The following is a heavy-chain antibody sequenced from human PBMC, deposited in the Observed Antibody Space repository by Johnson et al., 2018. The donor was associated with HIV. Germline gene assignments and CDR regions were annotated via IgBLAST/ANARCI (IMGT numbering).Heavy chain of an antibody. CDR1: GFTFDDYG. Sequence: VQLVESGGGVVRPGGSLRLSCAASGFTFDDYGMSWVRQAPGKGLEWVSYISSSGSTYYADSVKGRFTISRDNTKNSLYLQMNSLRAEDTAVYYCARDPGSSAFDIWGQGTMVTVSS. CDR3: ARDPGSSAFDI. V-gene: IGHV3-48*01. CDR2: ISSSGST. D-gene: IGHD3-10*01. J-gene: IGHJ3*02.